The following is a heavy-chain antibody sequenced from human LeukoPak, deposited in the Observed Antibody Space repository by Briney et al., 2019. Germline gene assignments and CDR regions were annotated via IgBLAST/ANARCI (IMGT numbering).Heavy chain of an antibody. CDR3: ARGYGYFYYFDY. J-gene: IGHJ4*02. D-gene: IGHD3-16*01. CDR2: IWYDGSNK. V-gene: IGHV3-33*01. Sequence: GGSLRLSCAASGFTFSSYGMHWVRQAPGKGLEWVAVIWYDGSNKYYADSVKGRFTISRDNSKNTLYLQMNSLRAEDTAVYYCARGYGYFYYFDYWGQGTLVTVSS. CDR1: GFTFSSYG.